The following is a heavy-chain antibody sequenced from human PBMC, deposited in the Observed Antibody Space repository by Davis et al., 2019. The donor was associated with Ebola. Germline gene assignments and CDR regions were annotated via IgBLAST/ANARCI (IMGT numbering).Heavy chain of an antibody. J-gene: IGHJ4*02. CDR1: GVSITTYF. CDR3: ARYSWYFDY. V-gene: IGHV4-4*08. CDR2: IHHSGSA. D-gene: IGHD5-18*01. Sequence: MPSETLSLTCTVSGVSITTYFWSWIRQPPGKGLEWVGYIHHSGSANSNPSLKSRVTISVDTSKNQFSLKLSSVTAADTAVYYCARYSWYFDYWGQGTLVTVSS.